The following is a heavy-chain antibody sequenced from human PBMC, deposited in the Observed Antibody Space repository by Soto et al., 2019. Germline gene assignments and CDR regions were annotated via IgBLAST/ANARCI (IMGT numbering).Heavy chain of an antibody. CDR1: GFTFSSYT. D-gene: IGHD5-12*01. J-gene: IGHJ4*02. Sequence: EVLLMESGGGLVKPGGSLRLSCAASGFTFSSYTMIWVRQAPGKGLEWVSSISSSSSYIYYADSVKGRFTISRDNAKNSLYLQMNSLRAEDTAVYYCARFGYTTEAHWGQGTLVTVSS. V-gene: IGHV3-21*01. CDR2: ISSSSSYI. CDR3: ARFGYTTEAH.